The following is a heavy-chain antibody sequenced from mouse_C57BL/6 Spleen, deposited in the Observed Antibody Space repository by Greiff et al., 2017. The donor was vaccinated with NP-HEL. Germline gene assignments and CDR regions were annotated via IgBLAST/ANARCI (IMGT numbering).Heavy chain of an antibody. CDR3: ARSDNTSSYDY. J-gene: IGHJ2*01. CDR1: GYTFTDYF. V-gene: IGHV1-76*01. Sequence: LQQSGAELVRPGASVKLSCKASGYTFTDYFIKWVKQRPGPGLAWIARIFPGSGNTYYNEKFKGKATLTADKSSSTAYMQLSSLTTEDSAIYYCARSDNTSSYDYWGQGTTLTVSS. CDR2: IFPGSGNT. D-gene: IGHD6-1*01.